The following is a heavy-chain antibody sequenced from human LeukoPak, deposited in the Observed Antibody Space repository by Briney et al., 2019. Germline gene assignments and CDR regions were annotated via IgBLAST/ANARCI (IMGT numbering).Heavy chain of an antibody. CDR2: IYYSGST. V-gene: IGHV4-59*01. CDR1: GGSISSYY. D-gene: IGHD3-3*01. J-gene: IGHJ5*02. Sequence: SETLSLTCTVSGGSISSYYWSWIRQPPGKGLEWIGYIYYSGSTNYSPSLKSRVTISVDTSKNQFSLKLSSVTAADTAVYYCARGGDFWSGYKNWFDPWGQGTLVTVFS. CDR3: ARGGDFWSGYKNWFDP.